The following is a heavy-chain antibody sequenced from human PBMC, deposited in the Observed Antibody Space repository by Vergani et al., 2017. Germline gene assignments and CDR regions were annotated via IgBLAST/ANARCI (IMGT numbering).Heavy chain of an antibody. V-gene: IGHV3-23*04. D-gene: IGHD3-10*01. J-gene: IGHJ6*03. CDR2: ISGSGGST. CDR1: GFTFSSYA. Sequence: EVQLVQSGGGLVQPGGSLRLSCAASGFTFSSYAMSWVRQARGKGLEWVAAISGSGGSTYYADSVKGRFTISRDNSKNTLYLQMNSLRAEDTAVDYCAKSATYYYGSGIYPSAYYYMDVWGKGTTVTVSS. CDR3: AKSATYYYGSGIYPSAYYYMDV.